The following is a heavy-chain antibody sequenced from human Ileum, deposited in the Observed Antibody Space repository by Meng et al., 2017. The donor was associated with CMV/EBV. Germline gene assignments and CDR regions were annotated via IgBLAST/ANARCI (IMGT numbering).Heavy chain of an antibody. CDR3: ARSRHHYDSYGYKP. CDR2: IYHSGST. D-gene: IGHD5-18*01. V-gene: IGHV4-38-2*02. Sequence: SETLSLTCTVSGYSISSGYYWGWIRQPPGKGLEWIGSIYHSGSTYYNPSLKSRVTISVDTSKNQFSLNLRSVTAADTALYYCARSRHHYDSYGYKPWGQGMLVTVSS. CDR1: GYSISSGYY. J-gene: IGHJ5*02.